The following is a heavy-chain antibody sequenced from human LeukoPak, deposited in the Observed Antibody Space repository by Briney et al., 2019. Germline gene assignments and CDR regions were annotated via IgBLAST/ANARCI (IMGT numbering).Heavy chain of an antibody. CDR1: GGSFSGYY. V-gene: IGHV4-34*01. Sequence: SETLSLTCAVYGGSFSGYYWSWIRQPPGKGLEWIGEINHSGSTNYNPSLKSRVTISVDTSKNQFSLKLSSVTAADTAVYYCARWLLRGFDYWGQGTLVTVSS. D-gene: IGHD1-26*01. CDR2: INHSGST. J-gene: IGHJ4*02. CDR3: ARWLLRGFDY.